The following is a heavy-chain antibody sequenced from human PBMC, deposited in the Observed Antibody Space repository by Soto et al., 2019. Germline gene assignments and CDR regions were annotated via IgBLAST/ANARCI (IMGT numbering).Heavy chain of an antibody. CDR3: ASVGSSYRRRNFDY. Sequence: ESLKISCEGSGYSFTSYWISWVRQMPGKGLEWMGRIDPSDSYTNYSPSFQGHVTISADKSISTAYLQWSSLKASDTAMYYCASVGSSYRRRNFDYWGQGTLVTVSS. J-gene: IGHJ4*02. V-gene: IGHV5-10-1*01. D-gene: IGHD2-15*01. CDR1: GYSFTSYW. CDR2: IDPSDSYT.